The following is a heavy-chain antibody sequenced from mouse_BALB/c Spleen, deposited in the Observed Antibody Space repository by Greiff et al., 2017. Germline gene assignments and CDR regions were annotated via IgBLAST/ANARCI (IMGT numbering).Heavy chain of an antibody. D-gene: IGHD1-1*01. Sequence: VQLQQSGAELVKPGASVKLSCTASGFNIKDTYMHWVKQRPEQGLEWIGRIDPANGNTKYDPKFQGKATITADTSSNTAYLQLSSLTSEDTAVYDWAREEGQYYGRRAYWGQGTLVTVSA. J-gene: IGHJ3*01. CDR1: GFNIKDTY. V-gene: IGHV14-3*02. CDR3: AREEGQYYGRRAY. CDR2: IDPANGNT.